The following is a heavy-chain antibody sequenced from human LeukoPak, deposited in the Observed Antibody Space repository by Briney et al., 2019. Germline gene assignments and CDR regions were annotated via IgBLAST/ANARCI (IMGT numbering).Heavy chain of an antibody. D-gene: IGHD3-10*01. V-gene: IGHV5-51*01. J-gene: IGHJ6*02. CDR2: IYPGDSDT. Sequence: GESLKISCKGSGYSFTSYWIGWVRQMPGKGLEWMGIIYPGDSDTRYSPSFQGQVTISADKSNSTAYLQWSSLKASDTAMYYCARSRVRGVNYYYGMDVWGQGTTVTVSS. CDR3: ARSRVRGVNYYYGMDV. CDR1: GYSFTSYW.